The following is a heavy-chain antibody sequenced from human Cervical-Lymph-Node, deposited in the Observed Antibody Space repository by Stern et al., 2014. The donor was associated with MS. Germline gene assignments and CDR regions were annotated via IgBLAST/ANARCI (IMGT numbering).Heavy chain of an antibody. D-gene: IGHD6-6*01. CDR3: ARSGIAARNWFDP. CDR1: GFTFSSYW. Sequence: EVQLVESGGGLVQPGGSLRLSCAASGFTFSSYWMSWVRQAPGKGLEWVSNIKQDGSEKYYVDSVKGRFTISRDNAKNSLYLQMNSLRAEDTAVYYCARSGIAARNWFDPWGQGTLVTVSS. J-gene: IGHJ5*02. V-gene: IGHV3-7*01. CDR2: IKQDGSEK.